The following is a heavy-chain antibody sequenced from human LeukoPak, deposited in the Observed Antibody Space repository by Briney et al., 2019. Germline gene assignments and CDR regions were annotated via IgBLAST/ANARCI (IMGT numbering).Heavy chain of an antibody. CDR1: GDSLSINSAT. CDR2: TYYRSKWYN. V-gene: IGHV6-1*01. J-gene: IGHJ4*02. Sequence: SPTLSLTCAISGDSLSINSATWNWVRQSPSRGLEWLGRTYYRSKWYNDYAVSVKGRVTINPDASKKQFSLQLNSVTPEDTAMYYCARGNGYPFDYWGQGTLVTVSS. CDR3: ARGNGYPFDY. D-gene: IGHD3-16*01.